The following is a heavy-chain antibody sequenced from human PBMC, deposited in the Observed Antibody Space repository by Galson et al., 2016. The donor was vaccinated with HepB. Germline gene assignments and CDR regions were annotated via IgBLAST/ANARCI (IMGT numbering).Heavy chain of an antibody. V-gene: IGHV4-4*02. J-gene: IGHJ4*02. CDR3: ARGPWPSAAPPPYYLDS. D-gene: IGHD5-12*01. Sequence: SDTLSLTCELFGGSTKTNNWWTWARPTPGKGLEWIGEVYHTGNSNSNPSRPIRVTISVDTPRNIFSLNLTPVTAADTALYFCARGPWPSAAPPPYYLDSWGPGTLVTVST. CDR2: VYHTGNS. CDR1: GGSTKTNNW.